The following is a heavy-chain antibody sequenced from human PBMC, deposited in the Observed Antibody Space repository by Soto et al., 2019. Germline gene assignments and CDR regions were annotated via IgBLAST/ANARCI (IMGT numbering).Heavy chain of an antibody. CDR1: GFTFSSYA. D-gene: IGHD3-22*01. Sequence: PGGSLRLSCAASGFTFSSYAMSWVRQAPRKGLEWVSAISGSGGSTYYADSVKGRFTISRDNSKNTLYLQMNSLRAEDTAVYYCAKGLGYYDSSGSPDAFDIWGQGTMVTVSS. J-gene: IGHJ3*02. CDR2: ISGSGGST. V-gene: IGHV3-23*01. CDR3: AKGLGYYDSSGSPDAFDI.